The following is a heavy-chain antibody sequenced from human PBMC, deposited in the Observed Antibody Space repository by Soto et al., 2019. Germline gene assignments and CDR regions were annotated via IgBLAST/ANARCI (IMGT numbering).Heavy chain of an antibody. CDR2: MHYRGVT. J-gene: IGHJ3*02. V-gene: IGHV4-59*02. D-gene: IGHD1-1*01. CDR1: GDSVTSHY. CDR3: ARVERGTATTVVDAFDI. Sequence: SETLSLTCSSSGDSVTSHYLTWIRQSPEKGLEWIGDMHYRGVTHYNPSLKSRVTISVDTSKSHFTLKMSSVTVADTALYYCARVERGTATTVVDAFDIWGPGTMVTVSS.